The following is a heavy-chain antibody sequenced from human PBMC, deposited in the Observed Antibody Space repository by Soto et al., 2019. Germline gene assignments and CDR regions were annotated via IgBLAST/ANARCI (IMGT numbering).Heavy chain of an antibody. J-gene: IGHJ4*02. D-gene: IGHD6-19*01. Sequence: GGSLRLSCAASGFTFSNFGMHWVRQAPGKGLEWVAVISYDETNKYYADSVKGRFTISRDNSKDALYLEMNSLSAEDTAVYYCALTRRDPLIEVAGPGFDYWGQGTLVTVSS. CDR1: GFTFSNFG. V-gene: IGHV3-30*03. CDR2: ISYDETNK. CDR3: ALTRRDPLIEVAGPGFDY.